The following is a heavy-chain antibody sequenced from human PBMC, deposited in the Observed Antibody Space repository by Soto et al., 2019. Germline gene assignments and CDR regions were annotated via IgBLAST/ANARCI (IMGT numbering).Heavy chain of an antibody. CDR1: GDSMSSGDYY. D-gene: IGHD5-12*01. CDR2: IYYSEIT. CDR3: ARQYGGYEYYFDY. J-gene: IGHJ4*01. V-gene: IGHV4-30-4*01. Sequence: QVQLQESGPGLVKPSQTLSLTCTVSGDSMSSGDYYWSWLRQPPGKGLEWIGYIYYSEITNYNPSLKSRVTLSADRSKNQFSLKLSSVTAADTAVYYCARQYGGYEYYFDYWGQEPWSPSPQ.